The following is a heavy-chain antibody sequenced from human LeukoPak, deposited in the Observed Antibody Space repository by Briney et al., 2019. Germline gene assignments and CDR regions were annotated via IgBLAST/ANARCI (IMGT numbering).Heavy chain of an antibody. CDR2: IYHSGST. CDR3: ARAPDGTDGIFDY. D-gene: IGHD5-24*01. V-gene: IGHV4-30-2*01. CDR1: GGSISSGGYY. Sequence: SETLSLTCTVSGGSISSGGYYWSWIRQPPGKGLEWIGYIYHSGSTYYNPSLKSRVTISVDRSKNQFSLKLSSVTAADTAVYYCARAPDGTDGIFDYWGQGTLVTVSS. J-gene: IGHJ4*02.